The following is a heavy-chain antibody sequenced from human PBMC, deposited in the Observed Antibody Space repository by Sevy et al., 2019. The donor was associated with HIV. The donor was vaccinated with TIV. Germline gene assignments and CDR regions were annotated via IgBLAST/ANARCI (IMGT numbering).Heavy chain of an antibody. CDR1: GFSVSSNY. V-gene: IGHV3-53*01. J-gene: IGHJ6*02. CDR3: TREDIVLGEDHYYGMDV. Sequence: GGSLRLSCVVSGFSVSSNYMSWVHQAPGKGLEWVSNIYSDGRTYYADSVRGRFTISRDTSKNTVYLDMKSLRAEDTAVYYCTREDIVLGEDHYYGMDVWGHGTTVTVSS. CDR2: IYSDGRT. D-gene: IGHD2-15*01.